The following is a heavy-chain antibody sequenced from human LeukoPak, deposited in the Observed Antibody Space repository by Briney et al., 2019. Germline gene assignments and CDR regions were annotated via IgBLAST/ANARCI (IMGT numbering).Heavy chain of an antibody. D-gene: IGHD6-19*01. CDR3: TRVAVAGPTGWFDS. CDR2: ISSTSSYI. J-gene: IGHJ5*01. V-gene: IGHV3-21*01. Sequence: GGSLRPSCAASGFALRSYTVTWVRQAPGKGLEWVSSISSTSSYIYYAESVKGRFSISRDNVDNVVHLQMSSLTNEDTAVYYCTRVAVAGPTGWFDSWGQGTPVTVSS. CDR1: GFALRSYT.